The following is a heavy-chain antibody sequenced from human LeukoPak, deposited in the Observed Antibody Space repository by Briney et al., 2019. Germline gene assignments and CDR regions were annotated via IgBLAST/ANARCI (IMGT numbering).Heavy chain of an antibody. Sequence: ASVKVSCKASGYTFTSYTMNWVRQAPGQGLEWMGWINTNTGNPMYAQGFTGRFVFSLDTSVSTAYLQISSLKAEDTAVYYCARGGGADTSMADIDYWGQGTLVTVSS. CDR2: INTNTGNP. CDR3: ARGGGADTSMADIDY. CDR1: GYTFTSYT. V-gene: IGHV7-4-1*02. J-gene: IGHJ4*02. D-gene: IGHD5-18*01.